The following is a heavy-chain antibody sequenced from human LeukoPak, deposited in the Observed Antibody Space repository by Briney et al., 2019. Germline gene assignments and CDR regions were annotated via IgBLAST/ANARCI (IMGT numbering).Heavy chain of an antibody. Sequence: QSGGSLRLSCAASGFTFDDYAMHWVRQAPGKGLEWVSGISWNSGSIGYADSVKGRFTISRDNAKNSLYLQMNSLRAEDTALYYCAKDLKWAYCSGGSCASHGMDVWGQGTTVTVSS. CDR2: ISWNSGSI. D-gene: IGHD2-15*01. V-gene: IGHV3-9*01. J-gene: IGHJ6*02. CDR3: AKDLKWAYCSGGSCASHGMDV. CDR1: GFTFDDYA.